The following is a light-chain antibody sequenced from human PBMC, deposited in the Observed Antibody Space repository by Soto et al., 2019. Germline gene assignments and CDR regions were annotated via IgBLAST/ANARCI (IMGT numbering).Light chain of an antibody. CDR1: QGISKN. J-gene: IGKJ5*01. CDR2: GAS. Sequence: DIQMTQSPSSLSASVGDRVTITCRASQGISKNLAWLQQKPGKAPKSLISGASTLQSGVPSRFSGSGSGTDFTLTITSLQPEDFATYYCQHYSGYPLTFGQGTRLEIK. V-gene: IGKV1-16*01. CDR3: QHYSGYPLT.